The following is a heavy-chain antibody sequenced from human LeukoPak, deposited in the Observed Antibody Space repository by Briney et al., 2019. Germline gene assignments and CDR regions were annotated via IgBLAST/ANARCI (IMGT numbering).Heavy chain of an antibody. CDR2: IYRFGNT. V-gene: IGHV4-4*08. CDR3: AGRGQRYFRD. CDR1: GDSISSDY. Sequence: SETLSLTCTVSGDSISSDYWSWIRQPPGKGVEWIGYIYRFGNTDYNPSLMRRVTISLDTSKRQLSLNLTSVTAADTAVYYCAGRGQRYFRDWGQGTLVTVSS. J-gene: IGHJ1*01.